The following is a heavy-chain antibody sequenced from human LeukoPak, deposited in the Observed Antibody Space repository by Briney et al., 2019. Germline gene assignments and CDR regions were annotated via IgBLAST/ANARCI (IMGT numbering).Heavy chain of an antibody. CDR1: GFTFSNYW. CDR3: ARVATGSYDWFDP. Sequence: GGSLRLSCAASGFTFSNYWMSWVRQAPGKGLEWVANIKQDGSEKYYVDSVKGRFTISRDNAKNSLYLQVDSLRAEDRAVYFCARVATGSYDWFDPWGQGTLVTVSS. CDR2: IKQDGSEK. D-gene: IGHD3-10*01. J-gene: IGHJ5*02. V-gene: IGHV3-7*01.